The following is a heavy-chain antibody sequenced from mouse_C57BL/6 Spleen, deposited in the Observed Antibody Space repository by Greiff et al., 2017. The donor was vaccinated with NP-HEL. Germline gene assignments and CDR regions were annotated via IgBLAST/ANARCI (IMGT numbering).Heavy chain of an antibody. D-gene: IGHD1-1*01. CDR3: ARIITTVVATRYFDV. Sequence: VQLKESGPVLVKPGASVKMSCKASGYTFTDYYMNWVKQSHGKSLEWIGVINPYNGGTSYNQKFKGKATLTVDKSSSTAYMELNSLTSEDSAVYYCARIITTVVATRYFDVWGTGTTVTVSS. CDR1: GYTFTDYY. V-gene: IGHV1-19*01. J-gene: IGHJ1*03. CDR2: INPYNGGT.